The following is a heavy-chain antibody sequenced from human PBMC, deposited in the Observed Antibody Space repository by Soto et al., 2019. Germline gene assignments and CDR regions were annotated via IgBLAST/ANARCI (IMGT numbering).Heavy chain of an antibody. CDR2: INGLDGAI. Sequence: GGSLRLSCVASGFSFSVFRMNWVRQAPGKGLGWVSYINGLDGAINYVDSVKGRFTISIDIAKDSLYLQMNSLRDEDTAVYVCARDHLWAFDYWGQGVLVTVSS. CDR1: GFSFSVFR. CDR3: ARDHLWAFDY. J-gene: IGHJ4*02. V-gene: IGHV3-48*02. D-gene: IGHD3-3*02.